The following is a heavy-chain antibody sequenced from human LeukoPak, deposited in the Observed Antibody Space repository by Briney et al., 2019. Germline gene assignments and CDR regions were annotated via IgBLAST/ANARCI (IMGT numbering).Heavy chain of an antibody. V-gene: IGHV4-61*05. CDR3: ARVYGDYSDAFDI. Sequence: SETLSLTCTVSGGSISSSNYYWGWIRQPPGKGLEWIGYIYYSGSTNYNPSPKSRVTISVDTSKNQFSLKLSSVTAADTAVYYCARVYGDYSDAFDIWGQGTMVTVSS. CDR2: IYYSGST. J-gene: IGHJ3*02. CDR1: GGSISSSNYY. D-gene: IGHD4-17*01.